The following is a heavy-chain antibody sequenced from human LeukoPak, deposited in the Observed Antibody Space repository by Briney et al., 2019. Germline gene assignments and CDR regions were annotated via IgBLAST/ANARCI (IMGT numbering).Heavy chain of an antibody. CDR2: ISSSGNT. J-gene: IGHJ4*02. CDR1: GVSTSGGNYY. CDR3: ARLGAGPTYYDFWSGYSSFYFDY. V-gene: IGHV4-39*02. D-gene: IGHD3-3*01. Sequence: PSETLSLTCIVSGVSTSGGNYYWGWIRRPPGKGLEWIGGISSSGNTYYNPSLKSRITIFIDTSKNHFSLKLSSVTAADTAVYYCARLGAGPTYYDFWSGYSSFYFDYWGQGTLVTVSS.